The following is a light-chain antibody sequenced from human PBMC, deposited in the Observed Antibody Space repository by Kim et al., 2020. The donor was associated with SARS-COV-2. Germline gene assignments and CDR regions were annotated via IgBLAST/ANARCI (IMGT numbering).Light chain of an antibody. CDR1: QSVSSSY. CDR3: QQYGSSPYT. V-gene: IGKV3-20*01. J-gene: IGKJ2*01. Sequence: WSPRERATHSCTARQSVSSSYLAWYQQKPGQAPRLLIYGASSRATGIPDRFSGSGSGTDFTLTISRLEPEDCAVYYCQQYGSSPYTFGQGTKREI. CDR2: GAS.